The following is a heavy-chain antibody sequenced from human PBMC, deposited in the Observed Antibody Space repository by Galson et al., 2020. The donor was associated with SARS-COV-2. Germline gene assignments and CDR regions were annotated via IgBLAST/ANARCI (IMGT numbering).Heavy chain of an antibody. J-gene: IGHJ6*02. CDR1: GASISSGDYY. CDR3: ARDLDYFFDSSCQLWGGIDG. V-gene: IGHV4-31*11. D-gene: IGHD3-22*01. Sequence: SETLSLTCAVSGASISSGDYYWSWIRQHPGKGLEWIGYIYYSGSTYYNPSLKSRLTISVDTSKNQFSLNLSSVTAADTAVYYCARDLDYFFDSSCQLWGGIDGWGQGTTVTVSS. CDR2: IYYSGST.